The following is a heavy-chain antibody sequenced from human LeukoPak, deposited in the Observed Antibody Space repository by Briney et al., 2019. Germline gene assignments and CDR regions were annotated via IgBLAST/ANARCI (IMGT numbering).Heavy chain of an antibody. CDR3: ARHPRTHTNWFDP. CDR2: IYYSGST. CDR1: GGSISSSSYY. Sequence: PSETLPLTCTVSGGSISSSSYYWGWIRQPPGKGLEWIGSIYYSGSTYYNPSLKSRVTISVDTSKNQFSLKLSSVTAADTAVYYCARHPRTHTNWFDPWGQGTLVTVSS. J-gene: IGHJ5*02. V-gene: IGHV4-39*01. D-gene: IGHD1-7*01.